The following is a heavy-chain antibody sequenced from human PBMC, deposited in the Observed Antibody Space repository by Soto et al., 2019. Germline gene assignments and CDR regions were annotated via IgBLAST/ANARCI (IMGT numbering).Heavy chain of an antibody. CDR2: IDQDGSGK. J-gene: IGHJ4*02. D-gene: IGHD1-1*01. Sequence: EVHLVESGGGLVQRGGTLRLACAASGFTFRVYWMSWVRQAPGKGLEWVANIDQDGSGKYYVDSVRGRFTISRDNAHNSLYLQTNSLRDEDTAVYFCARRREGTARTLDYWGQGTLVTVSS. CDR3: ARRREGTARTLDY. CDR1: GFTFRVYW. V-gene: IGHV3-7*04.